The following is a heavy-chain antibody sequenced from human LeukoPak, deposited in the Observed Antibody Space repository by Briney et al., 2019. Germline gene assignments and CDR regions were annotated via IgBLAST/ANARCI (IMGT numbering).Heavy chain of an antibody. CDR3: ASRMEVGATFGGDAFDI. D-gene: IGHD1-26*01. Sequence: SVKVSCKASGGTFSSYAISWVRQAPGQGLEWMGRIIPIFGAANYAQKFQGRVTITTDESTSTAYMELSSLRSEDTVVYYCASRMEVGATFGGDAFDIWGQGTMVTVSS. J-gene: IGHJ3*02. CDR1: GGTFSSYA. CDR2: IIPIFGAA. V-gene: IGHV1-69*05.